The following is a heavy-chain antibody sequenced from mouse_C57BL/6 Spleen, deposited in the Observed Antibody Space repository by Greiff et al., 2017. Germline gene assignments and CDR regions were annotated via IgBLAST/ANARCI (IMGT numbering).Heavy chain of an antibody. V-gene: IGHV2-2*01. CDR1: GFSLTSYG. CDR2: IWSGGST. Sequence: QVHVKQSGPGLVQPSQSLSITCTVSGFSLTSYGVHWVRQSPGKGLEWLGVIWSGGSTDYNAAFISRLSISKDNSKSQVFFKMNSLQADDTAIYYCARGGITTVVAGFDYWGQGTTLTVSS. CDR3: ARGGITTVVAGFDY. J-gene: IGHJ2*01. D-gene: IGHD1-1*01.